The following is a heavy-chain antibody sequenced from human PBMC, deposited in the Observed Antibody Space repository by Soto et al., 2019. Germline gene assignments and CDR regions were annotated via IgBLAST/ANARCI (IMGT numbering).Heavy chain of an antibody. V-gene: IGHV1-69*01. D-gene: IGHD2-2*01. CDR1: GGTFSSYA. CDR3: ARSQGSSTSLEIYYYYYYGMDV. CDR2: IIPISGTA. Sequence: QVQLVQSGAEVQKPGSSVKVSCKASGGTFSSYAISWVRQAPGQGLEWMGGIIPISGTANYAQKFQGRVTITADESTSPAYMALSSLRAEDTALYYCARSQGSSTSLEIYYYYYYGMDVWGQGTTVTVSS. J-gene: IGHJ6*02.